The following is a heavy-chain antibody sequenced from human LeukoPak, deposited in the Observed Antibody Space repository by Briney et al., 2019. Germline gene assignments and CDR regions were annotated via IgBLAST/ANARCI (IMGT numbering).Heavy chain of an antibody. CDR3: ASGDTAMVDY. D-gene: IGHD5-18*01. Sequence: TSETLSLTCTVSGGSISSYYWSWIRQPAGKGLEWIGRIYTSGSTNYNPSLKSRVTMSVDTSKNQFSLKLGSVTAADTAVYYCASGDTAMVDYWGQGTLVTVSS. CDR1: GGSISSYY. CDR2: IYTSGST. J-gene: IGHJ4*02. V-gene: IGHV4-4*07.